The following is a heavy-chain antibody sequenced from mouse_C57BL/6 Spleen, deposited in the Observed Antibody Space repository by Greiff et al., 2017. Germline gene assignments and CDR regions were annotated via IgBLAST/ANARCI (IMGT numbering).Heavy chain of an antibody. CDR3: ARSIYYCGSSYDFDY. D-gene: IGHD1-1*01. CDR1: GYTFTGYW. V-gene: IGHV1-9*01. Sequence: VQLQQSGAELMKPGASVKLSCKATGYTFTGYWIEWVKQRPGHGLEWIGEILPGSGSTNYNQKFKGKATFTADTSSNTAYMQLSSLTTEDSDIYYCARSIYYCGSSYDFDYWGQGTTLTVSS. CDR2: ILPGSGST. J-gene: IGHJ2*01.